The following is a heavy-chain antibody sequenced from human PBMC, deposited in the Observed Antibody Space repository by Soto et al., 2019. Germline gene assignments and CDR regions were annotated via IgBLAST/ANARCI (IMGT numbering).Heavy chain of an antibody. D-gene: IGHD6-19*01. Sequence: EVQLVESGGGLVKPGGSLRLSCAASGFTFTNAWMNWVRQAPGKGLEWVGRIKDKTEGEATDYAAPVQGRFTISRDDSKNTLYLQMNSLKTEDTAVYYCTTYSHTIGWYYFDSWGQGTLVTVSS. CDR3: TTYSHTIGWYYFDS. CDR1: GFTFTNAW. V-gene: IGHV3-15*07. J-gene: IGHJ4*02. CDR2: IKDKTEGEAT.